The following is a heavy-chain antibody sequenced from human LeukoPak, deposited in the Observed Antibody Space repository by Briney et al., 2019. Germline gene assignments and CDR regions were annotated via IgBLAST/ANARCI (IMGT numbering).Heavy chain of an antibody. CDR3: ARESISGHRDFDY. CDR2: ISWDGGST. D-gene: IGHD1-26*01. V-gene: IGHV3-43*01. Sequence: GGSLRLSCAASGFTFDDYTMHWVRQAPGKGLEWVSLISWDGGSTYYADSVKGRFTISRDNSKNSLYLQMRGLRAEDTAVYYCARESISGHRDFDYWGKGTLVTVSS. CDR1: GFTFDDYT. J-gene: IGHJ4*02.